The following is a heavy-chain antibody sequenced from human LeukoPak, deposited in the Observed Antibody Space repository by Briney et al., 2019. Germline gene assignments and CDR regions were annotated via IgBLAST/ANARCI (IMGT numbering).Heavy chain of an antibody. D-gene: IGHD3-10*01. J-gene: IGHJ4*02. CDR2: INPNTGGT. V-gene: IGHV1-2*02. Sequence: ASVKVSCKASGYTFTGYYIHWVRQAPGQGLDWMAWINPNTGGTNYAQKFQGRVTLTRDTSISTAYMELSSLRSDDTAVYYCARSYYYASGSYQDYWGQGTLVTVSS. CDR3: ARSYYYASGSYQDY. CDR1: GYTFTGYY.